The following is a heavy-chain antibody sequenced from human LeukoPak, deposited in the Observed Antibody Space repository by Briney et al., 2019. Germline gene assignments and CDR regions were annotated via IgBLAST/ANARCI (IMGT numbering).Heavy chain of an antibody. CDR2: ISSSSSYI. Sequence: GGSLRLSCAASRFTFSSYSMNWVRQAPGKGLEWVSSISSSSSYIYYADSVKGRFTISRDNAKNSLYLQMNSLRAEDTAVYYCARDGSSSRDDAFDIWGQGTMVTVSS. CDR3: ARDGSSSRDDAFDI. D-gene: IGHD6-6*01. V-gene: IGHV3-21*01. J-gene: IGHJ3*02. CDR1: RFTFSSYS.